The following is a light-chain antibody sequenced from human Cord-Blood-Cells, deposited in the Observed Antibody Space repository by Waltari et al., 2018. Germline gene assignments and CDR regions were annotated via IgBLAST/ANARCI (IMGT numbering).Light chain of an antibody. CDR2: EVS. Sequence: QSALPQPPSASGSPGKSVTISCTGTISDVGGYNDGSCYHQHPGKAPKLMVYEVSKRPSGVPDRFSGSKSGNTASLTVSGLQAEDEADYYCSSYAGSNNFVVFGGGTKLTVL. CDR1: ISDVGGYND. V-gene: IGLV2-8*01. CDR3: SSYAGSNNFVV. J-gene: IGLJ2*01.